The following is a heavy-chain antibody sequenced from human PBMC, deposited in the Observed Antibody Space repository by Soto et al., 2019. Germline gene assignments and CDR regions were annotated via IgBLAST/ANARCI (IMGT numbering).Heavy chain of an antibody. D-gene: IGHD6-13*01. CDR3: ATDRDLGTAAALYYYYGMDV. Sequence: LRLSCAASGFTFSTYAMHWVRQAPGKGLEWVAVISYDGSNKYYGDSVKGRFTISRDNSKNTLYLQMNSLRPEDTAVYYCATDRDLGTAAALYYYYGMDVWGQGTTVTVSS. J-gene: IGHJ6*02. CDR2: ISYDGSNK. CDR1: GFTFSTYA. V-gene: IGHV3-30-3*01.